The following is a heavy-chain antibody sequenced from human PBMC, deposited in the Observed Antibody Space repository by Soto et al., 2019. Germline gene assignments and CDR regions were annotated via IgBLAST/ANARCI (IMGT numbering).Heavy chain of an antibody. CDR2: VSTYNGDT. CDR1: AYTFTNYG. J-gene: IGHJ5*02. D-gene: IGHD2-2*01. Sequence: QVHLVQSGAEVKKPGASVKVSCKASAYTFTNYGINWVRQALGQGLEWMGWVSTYNGDTKYAQKLQGRVTMTTDTSTSTANMELRSLISDDTAVYYCARGYCNSPSCSGRDWFDPWGQGTLVTVSP. V-gene: IGHV1-18*01. CDR3: ARGYCNSPSCSGRDWFDP.